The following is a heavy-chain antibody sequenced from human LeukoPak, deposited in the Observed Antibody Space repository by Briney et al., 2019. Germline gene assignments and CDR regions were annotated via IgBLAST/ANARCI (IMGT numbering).Heavy chain of an antibody. CDR1: GFTFSSYA. V-gene: IGHV3-30-3*02. Sequence: GGSLRLSCAASGFTFSSYAMHWVRQAPGKGLEWVAVISYDGSNKYYADSVKGRFTISRDNSKNTLYLQMSSLRAEDTAVYYCVKIRGYSYGEDYFDYWGQGTLVTVSS. CDR3: VKIRGYSYGEDYFDY. D-gene: IGHD5-18*01. CDR2: ISYDGSNK. J-gene: IGHJ4*02.